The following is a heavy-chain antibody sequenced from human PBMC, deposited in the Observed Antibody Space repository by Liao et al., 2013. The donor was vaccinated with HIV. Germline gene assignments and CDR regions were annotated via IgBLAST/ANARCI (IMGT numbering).Heavy chain of an antibody. CDR2: IYASGST. D-gene: IGHD2-2*01. CDR1: GGSMSGFY. V-gene: IGHV4-59*10. CDR3: ARGCTTTSCYFNWYFDL. J-gene: IGHJ2*01. Sequence: VQLQQWGAGLLKPLETLSLTCTVSGGSMSGFYWTWIRQPAGKGLEWIGHIYASGSTSYNPSLKSRVTISVGTSKNQFSLKLNSVTAADTAVYYCARGCTTTSCYFNWYFDLWGRGTLVTVSS.